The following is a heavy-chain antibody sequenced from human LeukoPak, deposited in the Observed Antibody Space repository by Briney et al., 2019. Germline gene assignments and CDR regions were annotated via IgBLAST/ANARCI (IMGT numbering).Heavy chain of an antibody. CDR3: ARVVSATIDGYFYYYMDV. D-gene: IGHD2-2*01. Sequence: SETLSLTCTVSGGSISSTNYYWGWIRQPPGKGLEWIGSIYYSGSTYNNPSLKSRVTISVDTSKNQFSLKLSSVTAADTAVYYCARVVSATIDGYFYYYMDVWGKGTTVAVSS. CDR1: GGSISSTNYY. V-gene: IGHV4-39*07. J-gene: IGHJ6*03. CDR2: IYYSGST.